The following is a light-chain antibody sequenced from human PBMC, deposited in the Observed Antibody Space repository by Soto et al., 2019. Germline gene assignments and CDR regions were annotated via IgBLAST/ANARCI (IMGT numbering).Light chain of an antibody. CDR3: ETWDSNTRV. CDR1: SGHSSNI. Sequence: QSVLTQSSSASASLGSSVKLTCTLSSGHSSNIIAWHQQQPGKAPRYLMKLERSGNYIKGSGVPDRFSGSSSGADRYLTISNPQSEDEADYYCETWDSNTRVFGGGTKRTV. V-gene: IGLV4-60*03. J-gene: IGLJ2*01. CDR2: LERSGNY.